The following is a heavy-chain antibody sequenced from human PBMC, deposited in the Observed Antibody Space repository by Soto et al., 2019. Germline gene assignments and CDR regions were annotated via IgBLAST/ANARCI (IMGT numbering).Heavy chain of an antibody. V-gene: IGHV3-11*01. Sequence: GGSLRLSCAASGFTFSDYYMSWIRQAPGKGLEWVSYISSSGSTIYYADSVKGRFTISRDNAKNSLYLLMNSLRAEDTAVYYCARLAAAGTPGLVDYYYYYYMDGWGKGTTVNVSS. CDR3: ARLAAAGTPGLVDYYYYYYMDG. CDR2: ISSSGSTI. CDR1: GFTFSDYY. J-gene: IGHJ6*03. D-gene: IGHD6-13*01.